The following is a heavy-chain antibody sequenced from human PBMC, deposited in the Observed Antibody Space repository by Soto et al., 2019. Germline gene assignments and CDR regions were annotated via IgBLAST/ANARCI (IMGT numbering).Heavy chain of an antibody. J-gene: IGHJ5*02. CDR2: INHSGTT. D-gene: IGHD1-7*01. Sequence: QVQLQQWGAGLLKPSETLSLTCAVYGGSFSGFYWSWIRQPPGKGLEWIGEINHSGTTNSNPSLKSRVTISVDTSKNQVSLQLSSVTAADAAVYYRASDHTPRYNWNYFSWFDPWGQGTLVTVSS. V-gene: IGHV4-34*01. CDR1: GGSFSGFY. CDR3: ASDHTPRYNWNYFSWFDP.